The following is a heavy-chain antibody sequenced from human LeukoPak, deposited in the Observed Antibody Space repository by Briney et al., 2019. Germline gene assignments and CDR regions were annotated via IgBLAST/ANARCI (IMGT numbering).Heavy chain of an antibody. CDR1: GGSISSSSYF. Sequence: SETLSLTCTVSGGSISSSSYFWGWIRQPPGKGLEWIGSIYYNGNTYYNPSLKSRVTMSEDTSKNQFSLKLNSVTAADTAVYYCARLSGGSYGRGLLDHWGQGTLVTVSS. J-gene: IGHJ4*02. D-gene: IGHD1-26*01. CDR2: IYYNGNT. V-gene: IGHV4-39*01. CDR3: ARLSGGSYGRGLLDH.